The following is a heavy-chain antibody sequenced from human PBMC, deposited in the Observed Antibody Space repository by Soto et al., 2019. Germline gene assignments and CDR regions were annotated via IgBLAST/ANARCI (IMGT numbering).Heavy chain of an antibody. CDR3: AKSFHSVVVIAHISNCFDY. J-gene: IGHJ4*02. CDR1: GFTFSSYA. CDR2: ISGSGGST. Sequence: PGGSLRLSCAASGFTFSSYAMSWVRQAPGKGLEWVSAISGSGGSTYYADSVKGRFTISRDNSKNTLYLQMNSLRAEDTAVYYCAKSFHSVVVIAHISNCFDYWGQGTLVTVSS. V-gene: IGHV3-23*01. D-gene: IGHD2-21*01.